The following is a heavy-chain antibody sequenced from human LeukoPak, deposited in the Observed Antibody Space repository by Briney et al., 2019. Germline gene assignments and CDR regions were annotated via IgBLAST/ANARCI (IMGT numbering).Heavy chain of an antibody. Sequence: GASVKVSCKASGGTFSSYAISWVRQAPGQGLEWMGGIIPIFATANYAQKFQGRVTITADESTSTAYMELSSLRSEDTAVYYCASPSDYYDSSGYRFDYWGQGTLVTVSS. D-gene: IGHD3-22*01. V-gene: IGHV1-69*13. CDR1: GGTFSSYA. CDR3: ASPSDYYDSSGYRFDY. CDR2: IIPIFATA. J-gene: IGHJ4*02.